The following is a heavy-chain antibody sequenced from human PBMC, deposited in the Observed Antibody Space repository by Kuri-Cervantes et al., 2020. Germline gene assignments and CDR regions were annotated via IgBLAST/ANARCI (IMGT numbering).Heavy chain of an antibody. CDR3: ARGFRAVAGTIDY. D-gene: IGHD6-19*01. V-gene: IGHV1-24*01. J-gene: IGHJ4*02. Sequence: ASVKVSCKVSGYTLTELSMHWVRQAPGKGLEWMGGFDPEDGETIHAQKFQGRVTITRDTSASTAYMELSSLRSEDAAVYYCARGFRAVAGTIDYWGQGTLVPSPQ. CDR1: GYTLTELS. CDR2: FDPEDGET.